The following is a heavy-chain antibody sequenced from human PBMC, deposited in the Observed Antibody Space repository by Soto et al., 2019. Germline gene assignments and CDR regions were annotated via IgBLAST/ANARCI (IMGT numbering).Heavy chain of an antibody. V-gene: IGHV1-46*01. CDR1: GYTFTSYY. CDR3: ARSSGGNFGIIIEGTNWFAP. D-gene: IGHD1-26*01. CDR2: INPHGGST. J-gene: IGHJ5*02. Sequence: ASVKVPCKASGYTFTSYYINWVRQAPGQGLEWMGVINPHGGSTAYAQKLKGRVTLTRDTSESTVYMEVSSLTSEDTAMYYCARSSGGNFGIIIEGTNWFAPWGQGTLVTVSS.